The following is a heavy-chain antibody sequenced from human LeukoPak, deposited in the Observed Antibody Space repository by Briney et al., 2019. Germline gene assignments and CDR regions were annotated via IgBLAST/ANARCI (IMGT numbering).Heavy chain of an antibody. J-gene: IGHJ5*02. V-gene: IGHV3-11*01. CDR1: GFTFSDYY. CDR2: ISSSGSTI. D-gene: IGHD3-22*01. Sequence: PGGSLRLSCAASGFTFSDYYMSWIRQAPGKGLEWVSYISSSGSTIYYADSVKGLFTISRDNAKNSLYLQMNSLRAEDTAVYYCARAKVYYYDSSGLFDPWGQGTLVTVSS. CDR3: ARAKVYYYDSSGLFDP.